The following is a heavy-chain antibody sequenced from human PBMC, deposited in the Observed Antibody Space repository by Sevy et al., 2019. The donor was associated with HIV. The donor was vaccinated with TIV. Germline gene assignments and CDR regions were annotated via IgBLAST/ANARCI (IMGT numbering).Heavy chain of an antibody. V-gene: IGHV3-30-3*01. Sequence: GGSLRLSCAASGFTFSSYAMHWVRLAPGKGLEWVAVVSYDGSNKDYADSAKGRFTISRDNSKNTLYLQMNSLRAEDTAVYYCAREGGSTLSYYYYYMDVWGKGTTVTVSS. CDR3: AREGGSTLSYYYYYMDV. J-gene: IGHJ6*03. CDR1: GFTFSSYA. CDR2: VSYDGSNK. D-gene: IGHD3-10*01.